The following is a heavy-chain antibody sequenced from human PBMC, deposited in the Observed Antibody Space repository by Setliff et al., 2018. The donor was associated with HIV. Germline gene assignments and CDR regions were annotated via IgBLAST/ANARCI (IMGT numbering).Heavy chain of an antibody. V-gene: IGHV3-30*02. Sequence: PGESLRLSCEMSSFIFKDYGMNWVRQAPGKGLEWVAFIRYDGSKTYHADSVKGRFTISRDNYKNTLFLQMNSLRAEDTAVYYCAKGDYYDTTYDAFDIWGQGTMVTVSS. J-gene: IGHJ3*02. CDR1: SFIFKDYG. CDR3: AKGDYYDTTYDAFDI. CDR2: IRYDGSKT. D-gene: IGHD3-22*01.